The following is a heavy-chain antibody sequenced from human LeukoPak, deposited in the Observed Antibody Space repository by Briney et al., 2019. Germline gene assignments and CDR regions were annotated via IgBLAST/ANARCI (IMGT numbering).Heavy chain of an antibody. V-gene: IGHV4-30-4*07. CDR1: GGSISSGGYS. CDR3: ARDGRYYYAFDI. D-gene: IGHD1-26*01. CDR2: IYYSGST. J-gene: IGHJ3*02. Sequence: KASETLSLTCAVSGGSISSGGYSWSWIRQPPGKGLEWIGYIYYSGSTYYNPSLKSRVTISVDTSKNQFSLKLSSVTAADTAVYYCARDGRYYYAFDIWGQGTMVTVSS.